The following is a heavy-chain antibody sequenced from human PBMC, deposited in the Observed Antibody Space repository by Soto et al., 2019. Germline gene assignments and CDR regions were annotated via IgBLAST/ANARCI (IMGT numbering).Heavy chain of an antibody. CDR3: ARDRLGIVDNWFDP. J-gene: IGHJ5*02. D-gene: IGHD1-26*01. V-gene: IGHV1-69*12. Sequence: QVQLVQSGAEVKKPGSSVKVSCKASGGTFSSYAISWVRQAPGQGLEWMGGIIPIFGTANYPQKFQGRVTITADESTSTAYRELSSLTSENTTVYYCARDRLGIVDNWFDPWGQGTLVTVSS. CDR2: IIPIFGTA. CDR1: GGTFSSYA.